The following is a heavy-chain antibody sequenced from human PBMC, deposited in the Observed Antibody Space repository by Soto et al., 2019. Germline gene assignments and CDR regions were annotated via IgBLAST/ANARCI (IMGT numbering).Heavy chain of an antibody. J-gene: IGHJ4*02. D-gene: IGHD7-27*01. CDR2: INHSGST. CDR1: GGSFSGYY. V-gene: IGHV4-34*01. Sequence: SETLSLTCAVYGGSFSGYYWSWIRQPPGKGLEWIGEINHSGSTNYNPSLKSRVTISVDTSKNQFSLKLSSVTAADTAVYYCARGLGPPGPSYYFDYWGQGTLVTVSS. CDR3: ARGLGPPGPSYYFDY.